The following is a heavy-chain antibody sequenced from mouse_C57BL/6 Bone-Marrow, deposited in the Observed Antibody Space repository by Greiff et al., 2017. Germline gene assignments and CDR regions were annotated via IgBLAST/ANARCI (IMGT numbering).Heavy chain of an antibody. CDR2: IDPETGGT. CDR3: TRGDYYAMDY. Sequence: VQLQQSGAELVRPGASVTLSCKASGYTFTDYEMHWVKQTPVHGLEWIGAIDPETGGTAYNQKFKGKAILTADKSSRTAYMELRSLTSEDSAVYYCTRGDYYAMDYWGQGTSVTVSS. J-gene: IGHJ4*01. V-gene: IGHV1-15*01. CDR1: GYTFTDYE.